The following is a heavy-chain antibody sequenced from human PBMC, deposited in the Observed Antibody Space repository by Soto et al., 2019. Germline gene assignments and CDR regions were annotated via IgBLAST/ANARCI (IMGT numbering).Heavy chain of an antibody. J-gene: IGHJ6*02. D-gene: IGHD2-2*01. Sequence: SECMYLTCAVYGGTFSGSYWSWIRQPPEKGLEWIGEINHSGSTNYNPSLKSRVTISVDTSKNQFSLKLSSVTAADTAVYYCARAHIVVVPAAPAYYYYYGMDVWGQGTTVTVSS. CDR2: INHSGST. CDR1: GGTFSGSY. CDR3: ARAHIVVVPAAPAYYYYYGMDV. V-gene: IGHV4-34*01.